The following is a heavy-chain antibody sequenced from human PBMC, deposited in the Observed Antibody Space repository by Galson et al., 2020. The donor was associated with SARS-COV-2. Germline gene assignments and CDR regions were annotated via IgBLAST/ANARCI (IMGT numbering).Heavy chain of an antibody. V-gene: IGHV1-69*06. CDR2: IIPIFGTA. D-gene: IGHD6-25*01. CDR3: ARERDYGVGRAAGGTAKGAFEL. Sequence: ASVKVSCKASGGIFSKYGISWVRQAPGQGLEWMGRIIPIFGTANYAQKFQGRVTITADKSTRTAYRELTGLRSEDTAVDYWARERDYGVGRAAGGTAKGAFELWGHGTLVTVSS. J-gene: IGHJ2*01. CDR1: GGIFSKYG.